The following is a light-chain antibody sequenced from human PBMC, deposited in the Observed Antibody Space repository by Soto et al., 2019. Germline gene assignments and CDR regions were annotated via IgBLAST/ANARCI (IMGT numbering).Light chain of an antibody. Sequence: QSALTQPRSVSGSPGQSVTISCTGTSSDVGGYNSVSWYQQHPGKAPKLMIYDVSKRPSGVPDRFSGSKSGKTASLIISGLQAEDEADYYCCSYAGSSWVFGGGTKVTVL. J-gene: IGLJ3*02. V-gene: IGLV2-11*01. CDR2: DVS. CDR1: SSDVGGYNS. CDR3: CSYAGSSWV.